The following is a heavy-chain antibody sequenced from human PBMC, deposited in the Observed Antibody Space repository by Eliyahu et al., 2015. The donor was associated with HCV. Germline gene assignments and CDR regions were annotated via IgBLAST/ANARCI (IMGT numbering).Heavy chain of an antibody. J-gene: IGHJ4*02. D-gene: IGHD6-25*01. CDR1: GFTFSSYA. V-gene: IGHV3-23*01. CDR2: ISGSGGTT. CDR3: AKDRSIGWDFDY. Sequence: EVQLLDSGGGLVQPGGSLRLSCAASGFTFSSYAMSWVRQAPGKGLEWVSAISGSGGTTYYVDSVKGRFTISRDNSKNTLYLQMNSLGAEDTAVYYCAKDRSIGWDFDYWGQGTLVTVSS.